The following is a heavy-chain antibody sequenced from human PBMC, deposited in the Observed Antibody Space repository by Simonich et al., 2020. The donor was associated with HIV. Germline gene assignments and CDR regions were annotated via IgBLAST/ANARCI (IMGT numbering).Heavy chain of an antibody. CDR3: ARLLGDYFDY. CDR1: GYTFTSFG. Sequence: QVQLVQSGPEVKKPGASVKVSCKASGYTFTSFGITWVRQAPGQGLEWMGWISAHNGKTNYAKKFQDRVTMTTDTSTTTAHMEVRSLRSDDTAVYYCARLLGDYFDYWGQGTLVTVSS. V-gene: IGHV1-18*01. CDR2: ISAHNGKT. J-gene: IGHJ4*02. D-gene: IGHD3-16*01.